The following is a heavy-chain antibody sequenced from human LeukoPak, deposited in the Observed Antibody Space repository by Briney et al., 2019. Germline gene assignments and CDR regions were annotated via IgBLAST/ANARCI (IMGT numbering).Heavy chain of an antibody. CDR1: GGSISSYY. J-gene: IGHJ3*02. CDR3: ARDLERYDFWRARGDAFNI. CDR2: IYYSGST. V-gene: IGHV4-59*12. D-gene: IGHD3-3*01. Sequence: SETLSLTCTVSGGSISSYYWSWIRQPPGKGLEWIGYIYYSGSTNYNPSLKSRVTISVDTSKNQFSLKLSSVTAADTAVYYCARDLERYDFWRARGDAFNIWGPGTVVTVSS.